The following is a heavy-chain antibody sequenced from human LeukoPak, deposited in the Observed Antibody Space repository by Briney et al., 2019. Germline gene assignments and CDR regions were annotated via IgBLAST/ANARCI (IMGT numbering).Heavy chain of an antibody. CDR1: GFTFSSYE. V-gene: IGHV3-48*03. Sequence: GGSLRLSGAASGFTFSSYEMNWVRQAPGKGLEWVSYISSSGSTIYYADSVKGRFTISRDNAKNSLYLQMNSLRAEDTAVYYCARFAYCSSTSCLDYWGQGTLVTVSS. CDR3: ARFAYCSSTSCLDY. D-gene: IGHD2-2*01. J-gene: IGHJ4*02. CDR2: ISSSGSTI.